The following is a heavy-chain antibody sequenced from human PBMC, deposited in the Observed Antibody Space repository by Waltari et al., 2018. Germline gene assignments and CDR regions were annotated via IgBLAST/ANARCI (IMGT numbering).Heavy chain of an antibody. D-gene: IGHD6-6*01. V-gene: IGHV2-70*04. CDR2: IDWDDDK. J-gene: IGHJ4*02. CDR1: GFSLSTSGMR. Sequence: QVTLKESGPALVKPTQTLTLTCTFSGFSLSTSGMRVSWIRQPPGKALEWLARIDWDDDKFYSTSLKTRLIISKDTSKNQVVLTMTNMDPVDTATYYCARIQGSSEAYYFDYWGQGTLVTVSS. CDR3: ARIQGSSEAYYFDY.